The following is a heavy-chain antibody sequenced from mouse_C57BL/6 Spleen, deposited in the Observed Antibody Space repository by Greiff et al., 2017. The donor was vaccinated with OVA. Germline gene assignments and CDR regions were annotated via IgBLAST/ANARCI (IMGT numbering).Heavy chain of an antibody. CDR1: GYTFTDYE. CDR3: TRHYYGSSYDYAMGY. Sequence: VQLQQSGAELVRPGASVTLSCKASGYTFTDYEMHWVKQTPVHGLEWIGAIDPETGGTAYNQKFKGKAILTADKSSSTAYMELRSLTSEDSAVYYCTRHYYGSSYDYAMGYWGQGPSVTVSS. CDR2: IDPETGGT. J-gene: IGHJ4*01. V-gene: IGHV1-15*01. D-gene: IGHD1-1*01.